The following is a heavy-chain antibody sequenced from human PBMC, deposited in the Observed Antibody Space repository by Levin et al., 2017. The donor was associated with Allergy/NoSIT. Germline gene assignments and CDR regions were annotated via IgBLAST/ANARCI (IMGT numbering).Heavy chain of an antibody. D-gene: IGHD3-16*01. Sequence: GGSLRLSCAASGFTFSTYAMHWVRQAPGKGLEWVAVISYDGTNKYYADSVKGRFTISRDNSKNTLYLQMNSLRAEDTAVYYCARDRVQWGMITFGGAWHWGQGTLVTVSS. V-gene: IGHV3-30*04. CDR2: ISYDGTNK. CDR3: ARDRVQWGMITFGGAWH. CDR1: GFTFSTYA. J-gene: IGHJ4*02.